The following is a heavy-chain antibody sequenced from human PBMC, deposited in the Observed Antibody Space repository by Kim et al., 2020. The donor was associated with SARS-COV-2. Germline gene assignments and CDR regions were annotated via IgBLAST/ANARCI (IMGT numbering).Heavy chain of an antibody. CDR2: INGDGSTT. D-gene: IGHD1-26*01. CDR3: AKSLNSGNYGGIDY. V-gene: IGHV3-74*01. Sequence: GGSLRLSCAASGFTFSSFWIHWVRHAPGKGLVWVSRINGDGSTTSYAGSVEGRFTISRDNAKNTLYLQMNSLRAEDTAVYYCAKSLNSGNYGGIDYWGQGTRVTVSS. CDR1: GFTFSSFW. J-gene: IGHJ4*02.